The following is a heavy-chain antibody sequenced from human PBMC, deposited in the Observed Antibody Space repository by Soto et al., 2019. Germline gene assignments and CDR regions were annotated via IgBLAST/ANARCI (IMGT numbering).Heavy chain of an antibody. CDR3: AKLGRGLDSFDGMDV. V-gene: IGHV3-23*01. CDR2: ISGSGGST. D-gene: IGHD4-17*01. CDR1: GVTFSSYA. J-gene: IGHJ6*02. Sequence: GGSLRLSCAASGVTFSSYAMSWVRQAPGKGLEWVSAISGSGGSTYYADSVKGRFTISRDNSKNTLYLQMNSLRAEDTAVYYCAKLGRGLDSFDGMDVWGQGTTVTVSS.